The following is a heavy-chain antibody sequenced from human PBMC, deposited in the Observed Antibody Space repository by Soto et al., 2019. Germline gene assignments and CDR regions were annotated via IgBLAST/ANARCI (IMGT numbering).Heavy chain of an antibody. D-gene: IGHD3-10*01. CDR1: GGSISSISNHY. CDR3: ATQGFGVLHGLVDV. Sequence: PSETLSLTCIVSGGSISSISNHYCSWLRQPPGKGLEWIGYISYSGYTSYNPSLKSRVIISVDTSKNQVSLNLASVTAADTVVYYCATQGFGVLHGLVDVWGQGTTVTVSS. CDR2: ISYSGYT. V-gene: IGHV4-61*05. J-gene: IGHJ6*02.